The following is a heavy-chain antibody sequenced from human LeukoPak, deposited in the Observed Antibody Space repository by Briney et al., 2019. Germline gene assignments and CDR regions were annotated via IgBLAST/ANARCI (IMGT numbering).Heavy chain of an antibody. D-gene: IGHD3-22*01. Sequence: GESLKISCKGSGYSFTSYWIGWVRQMPGKGLEWIGIIYPGDSDTRYSPSFQGQVTISADKSITTAYLQWSSLKASDTAMYYCASYNYYDSSGYYYEWVYWGQGTLVTVSS. CDR3: ASYNYYDSSGYYYEWVY. CDR2: IYPGDSDT. CDR1: GYSFTSYW. J-gene: IGHJ4*02. V-gene: IGHV5-51*01.